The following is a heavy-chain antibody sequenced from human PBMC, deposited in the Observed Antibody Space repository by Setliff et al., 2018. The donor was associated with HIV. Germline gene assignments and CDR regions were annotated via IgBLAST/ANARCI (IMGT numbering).Heavy chain of an antibody. J-gene: IGHJ4*02. CDR2: ISAYNGNT. D-gene: IGHD6-19*01. V-gene: IGHV1-18*01. CDR3: ARDRGIAVAGDSFDY. Sequence: ASVKVSCKASGYTFTSYGISWVRQAPGQGLEWMGWISAYNGNTNYAQKLQGRVAMTTDTSTSTAYMELRSLRSDDTAVYYCARDRGIAVAGDSFDYGGQGTLVTVSS. CDR1: GYTFTSYG.